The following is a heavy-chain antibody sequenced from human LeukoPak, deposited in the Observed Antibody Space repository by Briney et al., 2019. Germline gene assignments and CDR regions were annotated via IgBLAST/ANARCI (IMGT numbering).Heavy chain of an antibody. CDR3: ARHGYSYANFDY. CDR2: IYYSGST. D-gene: IGHD5-18*01. CDR1: GGSISSSSYY. J-gene: IGHJ4*02. V-gene: IGHV4-39*01. Sequence: SETLSLTCTVSGGSISSSSYYWGWIRQPPGKGLEWIGSIYYSGSTYYNPSLKSRVTISVDTSKNQFSLKLSSVTAADTAVYYCARHGYSYANFDYWGQGTLVTVSS.